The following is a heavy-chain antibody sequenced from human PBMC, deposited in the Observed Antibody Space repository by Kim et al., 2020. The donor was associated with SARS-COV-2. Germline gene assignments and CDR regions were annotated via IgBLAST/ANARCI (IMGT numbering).Heavy chain of an antibody. D-gene: IGHD3-22*01. V-gene: IGHV4-34*01. CDR3: ARQDYDSSGPEYFQH. CDR1: GGSFSGYY. J-gene: IGHJ1*01. Sequence: SETLSLTCAVYGGSFSGYYWSWIRQPPGKGLEWIGEINHSGSTNYNPSLKSRVTISVDTSKNQFSLKLSSVTAADTAVYYCARQDYDSSGPEYFQHWGQGTLVTVSS. CDR2: INHSGST.